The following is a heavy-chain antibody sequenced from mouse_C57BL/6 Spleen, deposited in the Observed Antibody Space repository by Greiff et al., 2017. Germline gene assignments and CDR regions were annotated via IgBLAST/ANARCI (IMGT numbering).Heavy chain of an antibody. D-gene: IGHD2-4*01. CDR2: IDPENGDT. CDR1: GFNIKDDY. J-gene: IGHJ2*01. Sequence: VQLQQSGAELVRPGASVKLSCTASGFNIKDDYMHWVKQRPEHGLEWIGWIDPENGDTEYASKFQGKATITADTSSNTAYLQLSSLTSEDTAVYYCTTRDYPDYWGQGTTLTVSS. V-gene: IGHV14-4*01. CDR3: TTRDYPDY.